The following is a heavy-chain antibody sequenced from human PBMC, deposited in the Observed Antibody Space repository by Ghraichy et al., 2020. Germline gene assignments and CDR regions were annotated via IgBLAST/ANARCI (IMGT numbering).Heavy chain of an antibody. V-gene: IGHV4-39*01. Sequence: SQTLSLTCTVSGGSISSSSYYWGWIRQPPGKGLEWIGSIYYSGSTYYNPSLKSRVTISVDTSKNQFSLKLSSVTAADTAVYYCARFGYGSGSYYNALGMYGMDVWGQGTTVTVSS. CDR3: ARFGYGSGSYYNALGMYGMDV. CDR2: IYYSGST. J-gene: IGHJ6*02. CDR1: GGSISSSSYY. D-gene: IGHD3-10*01.